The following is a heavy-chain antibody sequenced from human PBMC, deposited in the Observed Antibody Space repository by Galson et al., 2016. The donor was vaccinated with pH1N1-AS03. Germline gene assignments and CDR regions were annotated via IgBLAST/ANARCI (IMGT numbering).Heavy chain of an antibody. CDR3: ARFAWATSGDDAFDV. D-gene: IGHD3-10*01. CDR1: GFTFSTYW. CDR2: IKQDATER. J-gene: IGHJ3*01. Sequence: SLRLSCAASGFTFSTYWVSWVRQAPGKGLEWVANIKQDATERYYVDSVKGRFTISRDNAKKSLYLQMGSLRLEDTASYYCARFAWATSGDDAFDVWGQGTLVTVSS. V-gene: IGHV3-7*01.